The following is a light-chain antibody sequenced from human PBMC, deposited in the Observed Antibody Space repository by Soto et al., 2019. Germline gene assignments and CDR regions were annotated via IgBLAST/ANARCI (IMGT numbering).Light chain of an antibody. CDR1: QTVNAW. J-gene: IGKJ1*01. Sequence: DIPMTQSPSTMSASLGDRVTITCRASQTVNAWLAWYHHKPGKAPKPLIYDASILEMGVPARFSGSGSGTEFILTISSLQPDDVGTYYCQQYNTHSGTFGQGTKVEIK. CDR3: QQYNTHSGT. V-gene: IGKV1-5*01. CDR2: DAS.